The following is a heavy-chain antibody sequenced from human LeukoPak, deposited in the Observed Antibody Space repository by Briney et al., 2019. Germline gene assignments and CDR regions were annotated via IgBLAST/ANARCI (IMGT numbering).Heavy chain of an antibody. D-gene: IGHD3-3*01. Sequence: PGGSLRLSCAASGFTFSSYAMSWVRQAPGKGLEWVSTISGSGGSTYYADSVKGRFTISRDNSKNTLYLQMNSLRAEDTAVFYCAKETGPYDFWSGYYNYFDYWGQGTLVTVSS. CDR3: AKETGPYDFWSGYYNYFDY. CDR2: ISGSGGST. V-gene: IGHV3-23*01. J-gene: IGHJ4*02. CDR1: GFTFSSYA.